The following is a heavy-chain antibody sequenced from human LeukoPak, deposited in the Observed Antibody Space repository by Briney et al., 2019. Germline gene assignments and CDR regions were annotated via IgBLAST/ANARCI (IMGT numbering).Heavy chain of an antibody. CDR1: GYTFTSYG. D-gene: IGHD3-10*01. J-gene: IGHJ4*02. CDR2: ISAYNGNT. CDR3: ARDVGTMVRGVIRFDY. V-gene: IGHV1-18*01. Sequence: GASVKVSCKASGYTFTSYGISWVRQAPGQGLEWMGWISAYNGNTNYAQKLQGRVTMTTDTSTGTAYMELRSLRSDDTAVYYCARDVGTMVRGVIRFDYWGQGTLVTVSS.